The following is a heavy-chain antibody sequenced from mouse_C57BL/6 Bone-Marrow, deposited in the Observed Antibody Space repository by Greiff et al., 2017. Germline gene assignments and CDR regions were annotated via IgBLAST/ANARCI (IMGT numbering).Heavy chain of an antibody. CDR2: FHPYNDDT. D-gene: IGHD1-1*01. V-gene: IGHV1-47*01. J-gene: IGHJ2*01. Sequence: VQLQQSGAELVKPGASVTLSCKASGYTFTTYPIEWMKQNHGKSLEWIGNFHPYNDDTKYNEKFKGKATLTVEKSSSTVYLELSRLTSDDSAVYYCARRRYYGSSYHFDYWGQGTTLTVSS. CDR3: ARRRYYGSSYHFDY. CDR1: GYTFTTYP.